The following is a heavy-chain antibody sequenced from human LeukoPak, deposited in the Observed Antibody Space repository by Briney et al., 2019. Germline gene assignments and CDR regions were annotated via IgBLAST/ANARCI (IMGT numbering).Heavy chain of an antibody. CDR3: ARSHYGDYITGFDP. CDR2: IIPILGIV. Sequence: SVKVSCKASGGTFSSYAISWVRQAPGQGLEWMGRIIPILGIVNYAQKFQGRVTITADKSTSTAYMELCSLRSEDTAVYYCARSHYGDYITGFDPWGQGTLVTVSS. D-gene: IGHD4-17*01. V-gene: IGHV1-69*04. J-gene: IGHJ5*02. CDR1: GGTFSSYA.